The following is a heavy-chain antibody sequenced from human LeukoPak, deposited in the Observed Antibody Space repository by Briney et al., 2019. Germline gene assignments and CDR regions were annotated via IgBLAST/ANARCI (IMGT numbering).Heavy chain of an antibody. CDR1: GFTFSSYE. CDR2: ISSSGSTI. CDR3: ARDLQQWLEYYGMDV. J-gene: IGHJ6*02. Sequence: GGSLRLSCAASGFTFSSYEMNWARQAPGKGLEWVSYISSSGSTIYYADSVKGRFTISRDNAKNSLYLQMNSLRAEDTAVYYCARDLQQWLEYYGMDVWGQGTTVTVSS. D-gene: IGHD6-19*01. V-gene: IGHV3-48*03.